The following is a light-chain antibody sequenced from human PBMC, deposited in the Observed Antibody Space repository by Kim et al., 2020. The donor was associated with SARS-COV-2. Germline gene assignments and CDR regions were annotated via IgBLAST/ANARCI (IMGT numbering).Light chain of an antibody. CDR2: DAS. J-gene: IGKJ2*01. Sequence: SLSPGERAPRSCRASQSVSRNLIWYQQKPGQAPRPLMYDASNRATGVPARFSGSGSGTDFTLTISSLEPEDFAVYYCQQRTNWRYTFGQGTKLEI. CDR1: QSVSRN. V-gene: IGKV3-11*01. CDR3: QQRTNWRYT.